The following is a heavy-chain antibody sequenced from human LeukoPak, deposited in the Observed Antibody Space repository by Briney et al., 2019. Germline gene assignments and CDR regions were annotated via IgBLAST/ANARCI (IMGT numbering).Heavy chain of an antibody. CDR2: IYYSGST. Sequence: SETLSLTCTVSGGSISSSSYYWGWIRQPPGKGLEWIGSIYYSGSTYYNPSLKSRVTISVDTSKNQFSLKLSSVTAADTAVYYCASVQLVRGVIIYFDYWGQGTLVTVSS. CDR1: GGSISSSSYY. D-gene: IGHD3-10*01. V-gene: IGHV4-39*01. CDR3: ASVQLVRGVIIYFDY. J-gene: IGHJ4*02.